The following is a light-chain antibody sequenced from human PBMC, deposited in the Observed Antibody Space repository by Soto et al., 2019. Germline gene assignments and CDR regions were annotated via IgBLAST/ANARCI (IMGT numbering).Light chain of an antibody. Sequence: IQLTQSPSSLPASVGDRVTITCRASQGISSHLAWYQQKPGKAPQYLIQAASILQSGVPSRFSGSGSGTEFILSINNLQPEDFASYFCLQVYSFPRTFGLGTKVDIK. J-gene: IGKJ1*01. CDR3: LQVYSFPRT. CDR1: QGISSH. CDR2: AAS. V-gene: IGKV1-9*01.